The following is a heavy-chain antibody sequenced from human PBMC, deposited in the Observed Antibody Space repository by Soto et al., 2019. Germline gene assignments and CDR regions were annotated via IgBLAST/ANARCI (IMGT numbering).Heavy chain of an antibody. V-gene: IGHV4-30-4*01. Sequence: PSETLSLTCTVSGGSISSSSYYWSWIRQPPGKGLEWIGYIYYTGTTYYNPSLKSRVTISVDTSKNQFSLKLSSVTAADTAVYYCARDSRSGLIYNWFDPWGQGTLVTVSS. J-gene: IGHJ5*02. CDR1: GGSISSSSYY. CDR2: IYYTGTT. D-gene: IGHD3-3*01. CDR3: ARDSRSGLIYNWFDP.